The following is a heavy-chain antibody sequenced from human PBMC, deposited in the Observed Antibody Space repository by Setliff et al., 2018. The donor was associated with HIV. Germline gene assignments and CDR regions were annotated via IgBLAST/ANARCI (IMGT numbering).Heavy chain of an antibody. CDR3: ASPRLDWSFSHFDY. CDR2: IIPHFDAP. CDR1: GGTFTSSA. D-gene: IGHD3-9*01. Sequence: SVKVSCKASGGTFTSSAISWVRQARGQGLEWMGAIIPHFDAPQYAQKFQGRVTITADQSTSTAYMELSGLTSEDTAVYCRASPRLDWSFSHFDYWGQGTPVTVSS. J-gene: IGHJ4*02. V-gene: IGHV1-69*13.